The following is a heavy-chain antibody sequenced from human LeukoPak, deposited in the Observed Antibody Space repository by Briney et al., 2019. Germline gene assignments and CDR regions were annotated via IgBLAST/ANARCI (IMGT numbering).Heavy chain of an antibody. CDR3: AGLDYSNYSDWFDP. CDR2: IIPIFGTA. CDR1: GGTFNSYA. V-gene: IGHV1-69*06. Sequence: SVKVSCKASGGTFNSYAISWVRQAPGQGLEWMGGIIPIFGTANYAQKFQGRVTITADKSTSTAYMELSSLRSEDTAVYYCAGLDYSNYSDWFDPWGQGTLVTVSS. J-gene: IGHJ5*02. D-gene: IGHD4-11*01.